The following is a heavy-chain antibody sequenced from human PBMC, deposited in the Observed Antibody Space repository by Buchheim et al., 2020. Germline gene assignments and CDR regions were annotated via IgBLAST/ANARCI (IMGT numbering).Heavy chain of an antibody. J-gene: IGHJ6*02. CDR2: IYYSGST. CDR3: ACGGPDYYYYYGMDV. D-gene: IGHD3-10*01. CDR1: GGSISSSSYY. Sequence: QLQLQESGPGLVKPSETLSLTCTVSGGSISSSSYYWGWIRQPPGKGLEWIGSIYYSGSTYYNPSLKSRVTISVDTSKNQFSLKLSSVTAADTAVYYCACGGPDYYYYYGMDVWGQGTT. V-gene: IGHV4-39*01.